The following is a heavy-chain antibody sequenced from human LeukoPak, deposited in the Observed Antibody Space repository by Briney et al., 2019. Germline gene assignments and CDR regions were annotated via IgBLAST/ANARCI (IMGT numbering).Heavy chain of an antibody. Sequence: SSLKVSCKASVGTFSSYAISRVRQAPGQGLEWMGGIIPIFGTANYAQKFQGRVTITTDESTSTAYMELSSLRSEDTAVYYCARGPLADKYSSSSGPLSVFITFCVIWGQGTLVTVSS. V-gene: IGHV1-69*05. J-gene: IGHJ4*02. CDR3: ARGPLADKYSSSSGPLSVFITFCVI. D-gene: IGHD6-6*01. CDR2: IIPIFGTA. CDR1: VGTFSSYA.